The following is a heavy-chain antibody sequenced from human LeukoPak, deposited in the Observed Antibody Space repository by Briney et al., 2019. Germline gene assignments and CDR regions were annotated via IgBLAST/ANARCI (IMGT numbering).Heavy chain of an antibody. CDR1: GFTVSRKY. J-gene: IGHJ3*02. V-gene: IGHV3-53*01. CDR3: VRDQYDSSGRTGAFDI. CDR2: IYSGGGT. Sequence: QTGGSLRLSCAASGFTVSRKYMSWVRQAPGKGLEWVSVIYSGGGTYYADSVKGRFTISRDNSKNTRYLQINSLKEDDTAVYYCVRDQYDSSGRTGAFDIGGQGTMVTVSS. D-gene: IGHD3-22*01.